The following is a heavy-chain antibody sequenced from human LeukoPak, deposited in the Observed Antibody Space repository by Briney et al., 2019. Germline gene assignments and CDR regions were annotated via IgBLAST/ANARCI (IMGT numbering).Heavy chain of an antibody. Sequence: SETLSLTCAVYGGSFSGYYWSWIRQPPGKGLEWIGSIYYSGSTYYNPSLKSRVTISVDTSKNQFSLKLSSVTAADTAVYYCARRYYYDSSGYPFDYWGQGTLVTVSS. CDR2: IYYSGST. CDR1: GGSFSGYY. CDR3: ARRYYYDSSGYPFDY. J-gene: IGHJ4*02. V-gene: IGHV4-34*01. D-gene: IGHD3-22*01.